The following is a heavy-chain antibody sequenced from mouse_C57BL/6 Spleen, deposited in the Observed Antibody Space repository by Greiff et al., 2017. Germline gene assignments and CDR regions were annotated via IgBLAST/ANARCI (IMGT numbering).Heavy chain of an antibody. CDR1: GYSFTGYY. CDR2: INPSTGGT. CDR3: SRWDYSNYSGFDY. V-gene: IGHV1-42*01. Sequence: VQLQQSGPELVKPGASVKISCKASGYSFTGYYMNWVKQSPEKSLEWIGEINPSTGGTTYNQKFKAKATLTVDKPSSTAYMQLKSLTSEDSAVYYCSRWDYSNYSGFDYWGQGTTLTVSS. J-gene: IGHJ2*01. D-gene: IGHD2-5*01.